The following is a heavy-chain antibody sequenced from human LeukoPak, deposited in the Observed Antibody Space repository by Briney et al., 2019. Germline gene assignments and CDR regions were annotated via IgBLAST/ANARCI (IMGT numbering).Heavy chain of an antibody. J-gene: IGHJ4*02. V-gene: IGHV3-30-3*01. CDR1: GFTFKSYA. CDR3: ASQITYYYGSGPRRAFDY. Sequence: GGSLRLSCSASGFTFKSYAMHWVRQAPGKGLEWVAVISYDGSNKYYADSVKGRFTISRDNSKNTLYLQMNSLRAEDTAVYYCASQITYYYGSGPRRAFDYWGQGTLVTVSS. CDR2: ISYDGSNK. D-gene: IGHD3-10*01.